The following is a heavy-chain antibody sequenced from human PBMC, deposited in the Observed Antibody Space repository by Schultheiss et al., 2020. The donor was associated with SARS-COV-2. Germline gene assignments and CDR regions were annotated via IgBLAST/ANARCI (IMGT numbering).Heavy chain of an antibody. V-gene: IGHV3-30*03. CDR1: GFTFSSYG. J-gene: IGHJ6*02. CDR3: ARFADYGDYGYYYGMDV. CDR2: ISYDGSNK. Sequence: GGSLRLSCAASGFTFSSYGMHWVRQAPGKGLEWVAVISYDGSNKYYADSVKGRFTISRDNSKNTLYLQMNSLRAEDTAVYYCARFADYGDYGYYYGMDVWGQGTTVTVSS. D-gene: IGHD4-17*01.